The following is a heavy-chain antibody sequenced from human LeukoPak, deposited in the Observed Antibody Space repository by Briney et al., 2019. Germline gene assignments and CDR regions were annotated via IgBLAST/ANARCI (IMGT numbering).Heavy chain of an antibody. CDR3: AKAGDYYFDY. D-gene: IGHD1-1*01. J-gene: IGHJ4*02. CDR1: GFTFSSYG. CDR2: ISYDGSNK. Sequence: GGSLRLSCAASGFTFSSYGMHWVRQAPGKGLEWVAVISYDGSNKYCSDSVKGRFTISRDNSKNTLYLQMNSLRAEDTAVYYCAKAGDYYFDYWGQGTLVTVSS. V-gene: IGHV3-30*18.